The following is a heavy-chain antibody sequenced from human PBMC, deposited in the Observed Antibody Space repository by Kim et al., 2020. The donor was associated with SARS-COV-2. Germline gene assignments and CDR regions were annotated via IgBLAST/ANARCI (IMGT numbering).Heavy chain of an antibody. Sequence: GGSLRLSCAASGFTFDDYGMSWVRQAPGKGLEWVSGINWNGGSTGYADSVKGRFTISRDNAKNSLYLQMNSLRAEDTALYYCARDPSSMIVVGPWFDPWGQGTLVTVSS. J-gene: IGHJ5*02. CDR2: INWNGGST. CDR1: GFTFDDYG. V-gene: IGHV3-20*04. CDR3: ARDPSSMIVVGPWFDP. D-gene: IGHD3-22*01.